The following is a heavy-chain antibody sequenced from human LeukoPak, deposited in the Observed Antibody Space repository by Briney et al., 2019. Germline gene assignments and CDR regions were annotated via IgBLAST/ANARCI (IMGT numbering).Heavy chain of an antibody. Sequence: GGSLRLSCAGSGFSFSSYGMHWVGRAPGKGVEGMAFIRADGSNKYYADSVKGRVTISKDNSKNTLYLQMNSLRAEDTAAYYCAREYGFGSGSYYPWGQGTLVIVSS. J-gene: IGHJ5*02. CDR3: AREYGFGSGSYYP. D-gene: IGHD3-10*01. V-gene: IGHV3-30*02. CDR2: IRADGSNK. CDR1: GFSFSSYG.